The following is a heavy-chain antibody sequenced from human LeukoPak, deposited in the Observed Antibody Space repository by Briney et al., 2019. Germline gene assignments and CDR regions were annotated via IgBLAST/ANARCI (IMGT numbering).Heavy chain of an antibody. CDR1: GFTFSGSA. V-gene: IGHV3-73*01. D-gene: IGHD4/OR15-4a*01. J-gene: IGHJ6*02. CDR3: AGAISDYYGMDF. CDR2: IRSKVNSYAT. Sequence: PGGSLRLSCAASGFTFSGSAMYWVRQAPGKGLEWLGRIRSKVNSYATAYGASVKGRFTFSRDDSKNTAYLQMDSLQTGDTAVYYCAGAISDYYGMDFWGQGTTVTVSS.